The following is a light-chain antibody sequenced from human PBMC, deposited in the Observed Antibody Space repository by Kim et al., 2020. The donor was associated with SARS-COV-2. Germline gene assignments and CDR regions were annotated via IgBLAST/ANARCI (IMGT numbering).Light chain of an antibody. V-gene: IGKV3-15*01. J-gene: IGKJ2*01. Sequence: IVMTQSPATLSVSPGERATLYCRASQSVSTNLAWYQQKPGLAPGLLIYGASTRATGVPDRFSGSGSGTEFTLTISSLQPEDFAVYYCQQCDTWPHTFGQGTKLEI. CDR2: GAS. CDR1: QSVSTN. CDR3: QQCDTWPHT.